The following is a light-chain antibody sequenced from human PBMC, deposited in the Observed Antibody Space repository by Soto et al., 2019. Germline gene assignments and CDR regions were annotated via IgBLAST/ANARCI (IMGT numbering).Light chain of an antibody. CDR2: DAS. CDR1: QSVGSSY. Sequence: EILLTQSPGTLSLSRGERATLSCRASQSVGSSYLAWYQQKPGQAPRLLIYDASSRATGIPDRFSGSGSGTDFTLTISRLEPEDFAVYYCQQYGSSPWTFGQGTKVDIK. J-gene: IGKJ1*01. V-gene: IGKV3-20*01. CDR3: QQYGSSPWT.